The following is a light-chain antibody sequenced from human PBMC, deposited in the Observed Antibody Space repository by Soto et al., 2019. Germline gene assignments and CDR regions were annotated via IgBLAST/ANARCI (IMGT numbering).Light chain of an antibody. Sequence: QSAQTQPASVSGSPGQSITISCTGTSSDVGGYNYVSWYQQHPGKAPKLMIYDVSNRPSGVSNRFSGSKSGNTASLTISGLQAEDEADNYCSSYTSSSTLSYVFGTGTKVTVL. J-gene: IGLJ1*01. CDR3: SSYTSSSTLSYV. CDR1: SSDVGGYNY. CDR2: DVS. V-gene: IGLV2-14*01.